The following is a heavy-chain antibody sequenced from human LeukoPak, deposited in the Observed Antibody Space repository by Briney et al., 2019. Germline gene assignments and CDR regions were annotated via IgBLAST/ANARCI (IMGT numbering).Heavy chain of an antibody. V-gene: IGHV5-51*01. J-gene: IGHJ5*02. D-gene: IGHD6-13*01. CDR2: IYPGDSDT. Sequence: GESLKISCKGSGYSFTSYWIGWVRQMPGKGLEWMGIIYPGDSDTRYSPSLQGQVTLSVDKSISTAYLQWSSLKASDTAMYYCARQVAAASDPWGQGTLVTVSS. CDR3: ARQVAAASDP. CDR1: GYSFTSYW.